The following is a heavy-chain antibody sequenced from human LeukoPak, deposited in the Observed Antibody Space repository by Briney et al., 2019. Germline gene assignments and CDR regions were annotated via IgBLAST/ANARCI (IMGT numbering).Heavy chain of an antibody. J-gene: IGHJ4*02. CDR3: ARVGYPTLVFDY. Sequence: GGSLRLSCAASGFTFSSNCMHWVRQAPGKGLVWVSRINEDGSTTNYADSVKGRSTIFRDNAKNTLYLQMNSLRAEDTAVYYCARVGYPTLVFDYWGQGTLVTVSS. CDR1: GFTFSSNC. CDR2: INEDGSTT. V-gene: IGHV3-74*01. D-gene: IGHD6-13*01.